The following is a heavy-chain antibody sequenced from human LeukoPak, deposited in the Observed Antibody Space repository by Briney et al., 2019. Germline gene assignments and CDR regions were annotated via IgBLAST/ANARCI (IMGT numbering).Heavy chain of an antibody. Sequence: SETLSLTCTVSGGSISSYYWSWIRQPPGKGLEWIGYIYYSGSTNYNPSLKSRVTISVDTSKNQFSLKLSSVTAVDTAVYYCARVRYFEYWFDPWGQGTLVTVSS. V-gene: IGHV4-59*01. J-gene: IGHJ5*02. CDR2: IYYSGST. CDR1: GGSISSYY. D-gene: IGHD3-9*01. CDR3: ARVRYFEYWFDP.